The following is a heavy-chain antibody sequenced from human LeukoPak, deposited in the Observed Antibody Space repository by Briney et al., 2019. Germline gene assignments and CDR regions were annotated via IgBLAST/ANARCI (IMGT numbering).Heavy chain of an antibody. D-gene: IGHD3-22*01. CDR2: ISYDGSNK. J-gene: IGHJ4*02. CDR1: GFTFSSYA. V-gene: IGHV3-30*04. CDR3: ARDDYYDSSVRIGSVDY. Sequence: GGSLRLSCAASGFTFSSYAMHWVRQAPGKGLEWVAVISYDGSNKYYADSVKGRFTISRDNSKNTLYLQMNSLRAEDTAVYCCARDDYYDSSVRIGSVDYWGQGTLVTASS.